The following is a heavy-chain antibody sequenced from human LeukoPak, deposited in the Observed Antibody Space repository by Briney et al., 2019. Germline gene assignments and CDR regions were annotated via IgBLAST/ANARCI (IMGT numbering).Heavy chain of an antibody. V-gene: IGHV1-69*13. J-gene: IGHJ4*02. CDR2: IIPIFGTA. CDR1: GYTFTNYT. CDR3: ARGTYSSSWYGADY. D-gene: IGHD6-13*01. Sequence: SVKVSCKASGYTFTNYTINWVRLAPGQGLEWMGGIIPIFGTANYAQKFQGRVTITADESTSTAYMELSSLRSEDTAVYYCARGTYSSSWYGADYWGQGTLVTVSS.